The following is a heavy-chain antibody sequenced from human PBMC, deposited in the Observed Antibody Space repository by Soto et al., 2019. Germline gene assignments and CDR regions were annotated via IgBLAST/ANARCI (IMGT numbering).Heavy chain of an antibody. V-gene: IGHV4-59*01. J-gene: IGHJ4*02. CDR3: ARDRDGYNYFAD. D-gene: IGHD5-12*01. CDR2: IYYSGST. Sequence: SETLSLTFTVSGGSISSYYWNWIRQPPGKVLEWIGYIYYSGSTNYNPSLKSRVTLSVDTSKHQFSLKVSSVTEADTAVYYGARDRDGYNYFADWGQGTLVTVSS. CDR1: GGSISSYY.